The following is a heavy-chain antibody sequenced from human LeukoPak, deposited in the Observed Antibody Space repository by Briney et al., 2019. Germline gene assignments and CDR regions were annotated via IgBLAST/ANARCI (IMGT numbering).Heavy chain of an antibody. J-gene: IGHJ6*03. CDR1: GYTFTGYY. CDR3: AGRGLRDYATSYYYYYYMDV. CDR2: INPNSGGT. Sequence: GASVKVSCKASGYTFTGYYMHWVRQAPGQGLEWMGWINPNSGGTNYAQKFQGRVTMTRDTSISTAYMELSRLRSDDTAVYYCAGRGLRDYATSYYYYYYMDVWGKGTTVTVSS. V-gene: IGHV1-2*02. D-gene: IGHD4-17*01.